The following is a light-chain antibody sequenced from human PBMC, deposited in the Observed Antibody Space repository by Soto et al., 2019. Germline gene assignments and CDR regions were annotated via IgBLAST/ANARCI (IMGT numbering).Light chain of an antibody. J-gene: IGKJ4*01. CDR3: QQYEIYPLT. CDR2: EAS. V-gene: IGKV1-5*03. Sequence: IPMTQSPSTLSASVGDRVTITCRASQKINTWVAWYQQRPGKAPKLLIYEASSLEPGVPSRFGGSGSGTDFTLTISSLQPDDFATYYCQQYEIYPLTFGGGTQVA. CDR1: QKINTW.